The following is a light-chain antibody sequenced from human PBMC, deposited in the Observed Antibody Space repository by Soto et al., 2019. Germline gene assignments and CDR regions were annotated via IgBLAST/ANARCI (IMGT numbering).Light chain of an antibody. J-gene: IGKJ1*01. CDR3: QQYGNSPWT. CDR2: GAS. CDR1: QSVSSSY. Sequence: EIVLTQSPGTLSLSPGERATLSCRASQSVSSSYLVWYQQKPGQAPRLLIHGASSRATGIPDRFSGSGSGTDFALTISRLEPEDFAVYYCQQYGNSPWTFGQGTKVEIK. V-gene: IGKV3-20*01.